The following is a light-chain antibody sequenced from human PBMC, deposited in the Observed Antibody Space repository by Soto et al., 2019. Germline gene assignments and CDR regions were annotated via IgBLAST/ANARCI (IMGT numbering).Light chain of an antibody. J-gene: IGKJ4*01. CDR3: QQTHAFPLT. V-gene: IGKV1-39*01. Sequence: DIQLTQSPSSLSASVGDRVTITCRVSQGISSYLNWYRQKPGKAPNLLIYDASTMHSEVPSRFSAFGSGTDFTLTISSLQPEDVATYYCQQTHAFPLTFGGGTKVEI. CDR2: DAS. CDR1: QGISSY.